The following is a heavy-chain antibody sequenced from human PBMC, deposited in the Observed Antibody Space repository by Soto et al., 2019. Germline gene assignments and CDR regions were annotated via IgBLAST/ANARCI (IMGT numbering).Heavy chain of an antibody. CDR1: GGSISSGYYY. V-gene: IGHV4-30-4*01. CDR3: ASSSLYSRYG. Sequence: SETLSLTCSVSGGSISSGYYYWSWIRQPPGKGLEWIGNIYYSGNTYSNTSLRSRLILSIDTSKNQFSLKVGPPTAAAPAVEYGASSSLYSRYGWGQGTTGTVS. J-gene: IGHJ6*02. CDR2: IYYSGNT.